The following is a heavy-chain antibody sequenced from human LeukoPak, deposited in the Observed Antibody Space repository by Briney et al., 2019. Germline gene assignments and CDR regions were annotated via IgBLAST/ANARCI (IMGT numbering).Heavy chain of an antibody. J-gene: IGHJ3*02. CDR1: GFTFSSYG. CDR3: ARGTLTTVTTGAFDI. CDR2: IRYDGSNK. V-gene: IGHV3-30*02. D-gene: IGHD4-17*01. Sequence: PGGSLRLSCAASGFTFSSYGMHWVRQAPGKGLEWVAFIRYDGSNKYYADSVKGRFTISRDNARNSLYLQMNSLRAEDTALYYCARGTLTTVTTGAFDIWGQGTMVTVSS.